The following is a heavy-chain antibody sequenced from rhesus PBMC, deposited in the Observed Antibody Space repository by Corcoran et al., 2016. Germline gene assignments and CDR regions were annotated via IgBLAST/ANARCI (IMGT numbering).Heavy chain of an antibody. J-gene: IGHJ4*01. D-gene: IGHD2-39*01. CDR2: ISGNSGST. V-gene: IGHV4-99*02. Sequence: QVQLQESGPGLVKPSATLSLTCAVSGYSMTSGSYCGWLRQAPGKGLENIGEISGNSGSTHYNPSLRSRVTISKDTSKNQFYLELSSVTAADTAVYYCVRGSAPENWGQGVLVTVSS. CDR3: VRGSAPEN. CDR1: GYSMTSGSY.